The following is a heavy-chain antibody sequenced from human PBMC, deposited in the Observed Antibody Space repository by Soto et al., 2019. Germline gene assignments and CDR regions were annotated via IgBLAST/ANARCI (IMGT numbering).Heavy chain of an antibody. CDR2: ISGSGGST. D-gene: IGHD6-25*01. CDR3: AKGRIAAVKGRDYFDY. Sequence: GESLKISCAASGFTFSSYAMSWVRQAPGKGLEWVSAISGSGGSTYYADSVKGRFTISRDNSKNTLYLQMNSLRAEDTAVYYCAKGRIAAVKGRDYFDYWGQGTLVTVSS. CDR1: GFTFSSYA. V-gene: IGHV3-23*01. J-gene: IGHJ4*02.